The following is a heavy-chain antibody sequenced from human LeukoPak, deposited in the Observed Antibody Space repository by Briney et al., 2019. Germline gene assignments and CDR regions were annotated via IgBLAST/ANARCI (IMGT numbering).Heavy chain of an antibody. Sequence: SGGSLRLSCAASGFTFSSYQMNWVRQAPGKGLEWVANIKQDGSDKYYVDSVKGRFTISRDNAKNSLYLQMNSLRAEDTAVYYCAKANTVTMVLWAFDYWGQGTLVTVSS. D-gene: IGHD3-10*01. J-gene: IGHJ4*02. CDR1: GFTFSSYQ. CDR2: IKQDGSDK. CDR3: AKANTVTMVLWAFDY. V-gene: IGHV3-7*03.